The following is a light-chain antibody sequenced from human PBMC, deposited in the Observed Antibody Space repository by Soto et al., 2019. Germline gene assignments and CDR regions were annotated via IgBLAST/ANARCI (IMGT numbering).Light chain of an antibody. Sequence: EIVLTQSPGTLSLSPGERATLSCRASPSVSSSFLAWYQQKPGQAPRLLISGASSRATGIPDRFSGSGSGTDVTITSSRREPEDFAVYYCHHYGTSWTFGQGTKVEI. CDR1: PSVSSSF. CDR2: GAS. J-gene: IGKJ1*01. V-gene: IGKV3-20*01. CDR3: HHYGTSWT.